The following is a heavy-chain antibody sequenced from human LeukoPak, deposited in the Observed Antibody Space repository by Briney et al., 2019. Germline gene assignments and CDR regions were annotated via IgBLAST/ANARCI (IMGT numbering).Heavy chain of an antibody. J-gene: IGHJ5*02. CDR2: ISYSGNT. Sequence: SETLSLTCTVSGGSISNYYWTWIRQPPGKGLEWIGFISYSGNTNYNPSLKSRVTISLDTSKNQFSLKLSSVTAADTAVYYCARYCSGGSCYFGFDPWGQGTLVTVSS. CDR1: GGSISNYY. V-gene: IGHV4-59*01. CDR3: ARYCSGGSCYFGFDP. D-gene: IGHD2-15*01.